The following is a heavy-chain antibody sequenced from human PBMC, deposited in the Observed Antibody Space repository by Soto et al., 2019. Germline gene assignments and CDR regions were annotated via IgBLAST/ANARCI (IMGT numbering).Heavy chain of an antibody. V-gene: IGHV3-23*01. CDR3: ATGTPFYDSSGFDY. CDR2: ISGSGGST. CDR1: GFTFSNYA. J-gene: IGHJ4*02. D-gene: IGHD3-22*01. Sequence: EVQLLESGGDLLQPGGSLRLSCVASGFTFSNYAMTWVRQAPGKGLEWVSVISGSGGSTYYADSVKGRFTISRDTSKNTLYLQMNNPRAHDSSLYYCATGTPFYDSSGFDYSGQGTLVTVSS.